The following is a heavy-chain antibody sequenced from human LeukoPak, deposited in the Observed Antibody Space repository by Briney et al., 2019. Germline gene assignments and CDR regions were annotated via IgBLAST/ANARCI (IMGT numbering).Heavy chain of an antibody. CDR1: GGSISSSSYY. D-gene: IGHD5-18*01. CDR2: IYYSGST. CDR3: ARLDTAMVFDY. V-gene: IGHV4-39*01. J-gene: IGHJ4*02. Sequence: PSETLSLTCTVSGGSISSSSYYWGWIRQPPGKGREWIGSIYYSGSTYYNPSLKSRVTISVDTSKNQFSLKLSSVTAADTAVYYCARLDTAMVFDYWGQGTLVTVSS.